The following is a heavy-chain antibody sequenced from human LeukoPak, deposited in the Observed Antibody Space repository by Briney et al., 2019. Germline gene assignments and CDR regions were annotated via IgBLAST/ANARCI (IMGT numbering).Heavy chain of an antibody. Sequence: ASVKVSCKASQYTFTDYYIHWVRQAPGLGLEWMGWMNSKTGGTNSAQMFQDRVTMTRDTSINTAFMEVKRLTTDDTAVYYCARGVGTSWFDPWGQGTPVTVSS. D-gene: IGHD2-15*01. CDR3: ARGVGTSWFDP. CDR2: MNSKTGGT. V-gene: IGHV1-2*02. CDR1: QYTFTDYY. J-gene: IGHJ5*02.